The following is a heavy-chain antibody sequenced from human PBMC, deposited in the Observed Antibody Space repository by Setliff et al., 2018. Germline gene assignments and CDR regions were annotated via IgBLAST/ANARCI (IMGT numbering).Heavy chain of an antibody. J-gene: IGHJ4*02. Sequence: ASVKVSCKVSGYTLTELSIHWVRQTPGKGLEWMGGFDPEDAETIYTQKFQGRVSLTEDTSTNTAYMELSGLTSDDTAVYYCARTGGSYLWRNDYWGQGTLVTVSS. CDR2: FDPEDAET. V-gene: IGHV1-24*01. CDR3: ARTGGSYLWRNDY. CDR1: GYTLTELS. D-gene: IGHD1-26*01.